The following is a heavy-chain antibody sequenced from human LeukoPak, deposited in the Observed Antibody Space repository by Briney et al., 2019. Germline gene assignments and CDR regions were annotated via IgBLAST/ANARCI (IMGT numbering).Heavy chain of an antibody. Sequence: KPSEILSLTCTVSGGSITSYSWSWIRQPAGKRPEWIGRMYASGITNYNPSLKSRLAMSMDTSKNQFSLTLASVTAANTAVYYCARDDCSTTVCHFYWGQGTLVTVSS. D-gene: IGHD2-2*01. J-gene: IGHJ4*02. V-gene: IGHV4-4*07. CDR3: ARDDCSTTVCHFY. CDR1: GGSITSYS. CDR2: MYASGIT.